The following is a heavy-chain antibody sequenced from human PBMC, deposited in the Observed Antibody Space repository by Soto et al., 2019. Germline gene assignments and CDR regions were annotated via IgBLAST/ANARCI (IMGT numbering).Heavy chain of an antibody. CDR1: GYAISSGYY. V-gene: IGHV4-38-2*01. Sequence: SETLSLTCAVSGYAISSGYYWVCIRQPPGKGLEWIWSIYHSGSTYYNPSLKSRVTISVDTSKNQFSLKLSSVTAADTAVYYCARGEEERGDYWGHYYDYGMDVWGQGTSVPVSS. J-gene: IGHJ6*02. CDR3: ARGEEERGDYWGHYYDYGMDV. CDR2: IYHSGST. D-gene: IGHD4-17*01.